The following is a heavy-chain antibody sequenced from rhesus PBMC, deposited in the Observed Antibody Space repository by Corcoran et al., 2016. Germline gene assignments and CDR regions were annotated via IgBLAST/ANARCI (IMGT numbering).Heavy chain of an antibody. D-gene: IGHD4-29*01. J-gene: IGHJ4*01. V-gene: IGHV4-65*01. CDR1: GGSVSSSNW. CDR3: ATDGGSRIPYYFDY. Sequence: QVQLQESGPGLVKPSETLSLTCAVSGGSVSSSNWWSWIRQHPGKGLEWIGYISGSSGSTYYNPALKSRVTISTDTSKNQFSLKLSSVTAADTAVYYCATDGGSRIPYYFDYWGQGVLVTVSA. CDR2: ISGSSGST.